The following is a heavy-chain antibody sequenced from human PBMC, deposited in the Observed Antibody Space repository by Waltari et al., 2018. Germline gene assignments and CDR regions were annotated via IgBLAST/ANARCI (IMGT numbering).Heavy chain of an antibody. D-gene: IGHD6-13*01. CDR3: ARGAAAGKGANWFDP. CDR1: GYTLTSYD. Sequence: QVQLVQSGAEVKKPGASVKVSCKASGYTLTSYDINWVRQATGQGVEWMGWMHRICGNTGYAQKLQDRGIMTTNASISKAYMELSSLRAEETAVYCCARGAAAGKGANWFDPWGQGTLVIVSS. J-gene: IGHJ5*02. CDR2: MHRICGNT. V-gene: IGHV1-8*01.